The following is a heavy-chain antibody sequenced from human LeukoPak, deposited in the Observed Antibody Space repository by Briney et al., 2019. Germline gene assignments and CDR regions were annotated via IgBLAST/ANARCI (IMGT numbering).Heavy chain of an antibody. CDR2: IGSSSSDK. D-gene: IGHD3-22*01. CDR1: GFTFSSYA. J-gene: IGHJ4*02. V-gene: IGHV3-21*01. Sequence: PGGSLRLSCAASGFTFSSYAMTWVRRAPGKGLEWVSSIGSSSSDKSYADSMKGRFTISRDNAKNSVDLQMNSLRAEDTAVYYCARDRSPLYYDSSGYDFGGQGTLVTVSS. CDR3: ARDRSPLYYDSSGYDF.